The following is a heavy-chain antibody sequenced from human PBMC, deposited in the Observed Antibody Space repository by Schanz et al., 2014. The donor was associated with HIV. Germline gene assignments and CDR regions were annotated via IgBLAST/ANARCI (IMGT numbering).Heavy chain of an antibody. V-gene: IGHV3-15*01. CDR2: IKSKTDGGTT. Sequence: EVQLVESGGDLVKPGGCLRLSCAASGFTFSYAWMNWVRQTPGKGLEWVARIKSKTDGGTTDYGAPVKGRFTISRDDSKNTLYLQMNSLEIEDTAVFYCTTRRYWGQGTLVTVSS. D-gene: IGHD1-20*01. J-gene: IGHJ4*02. CDR1: GFTFSYAW. CDR3: TTRRY.